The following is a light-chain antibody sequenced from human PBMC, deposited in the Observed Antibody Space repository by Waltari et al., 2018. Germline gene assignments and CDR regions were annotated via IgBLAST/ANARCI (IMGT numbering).Light chain of an antibody. J-gene: IGLJ3*02. CDR1: NISGKS. V-gene: IGLV3-21*04. Sequence: FVVTHPLSVSAAPGKTARITCGGINISGKSVHWYQQKAGQAPALVIHYDSDRPSGIPERVSGASSGNTATLTISGVDAGDEADYFCLVWDTVSDHPVCGGGTELTVL. CDR3: LVWDTVSDHPV. CDR2: YDS.